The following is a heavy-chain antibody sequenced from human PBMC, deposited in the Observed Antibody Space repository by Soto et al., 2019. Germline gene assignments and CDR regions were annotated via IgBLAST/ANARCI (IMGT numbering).Heavy chain of an antibody. V-gene: IGHV1-69*08. J-gene: IGHJ4*02. CDR3: ARERSRYDRSGYYRPDY. D-gene: IGHD3-22*01. Sequence: ASVKVSCKASGDTFSTYSISWVRQAPGQGLEWLGGIIPILGTPSYAQRFQGRVTITADKSTSTAYMELSSLRSEDTAVYYCARERSRYDRSGYYRPDYWGQGTLVTVSS. CDR2: IIPILGTP. CDR1: GDTFSTYS.